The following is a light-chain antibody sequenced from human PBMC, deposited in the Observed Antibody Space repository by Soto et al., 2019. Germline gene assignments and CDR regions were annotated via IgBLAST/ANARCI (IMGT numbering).Light chain of an antibody. J-gene: IGKJ4*01. V-gene: IGKV3-20*01. CDR1: QSVSYTY. CDR2: GAS. Sequence: EIVLTQSPGTLSLSPGERATLSCRASQSVSYTYLAWYQQKPGQAPRLLIFGASSRATGIPDRFSGSASGTDFTLTISRLEPEDFAVYYCQQYGSSPLTFGGGTKVDIK. CDR3: QQYGSSPLT.